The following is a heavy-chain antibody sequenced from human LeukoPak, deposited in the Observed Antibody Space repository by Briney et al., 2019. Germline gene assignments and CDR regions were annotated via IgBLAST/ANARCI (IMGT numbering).Heavy chain of an antibody. D-gene: IGHD3-3*01. CDR1: GGSISSGDYY. V-gene: IGHV4-30-4*01. CDR2: IYYSGST. CDR3: ARVRRSYYDFWSGYYRYFDY. Sequence: SQTLSLTCTVSGGSISSGDYYWSWIRQPPGKGLEWIGYIYYSGSTYYNPSLKSRVTISVDTSKNQFSLKLSSVTAADTAVYYCARVRRSYYDFWSGYYRYFDYWGQGTLVTVSS. J-gene: IGHJ4*02.